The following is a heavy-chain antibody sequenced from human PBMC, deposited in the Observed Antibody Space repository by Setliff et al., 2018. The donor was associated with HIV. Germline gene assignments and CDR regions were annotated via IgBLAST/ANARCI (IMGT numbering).Heavy chain of an antibody. CDR1: GGTFSSYA. CDR3: ARGGPGSSFGYDWFDP. J-gene: IGHJ5*02. Sequence: SVKVSCKASGGTFSSYAISWVRQAPGQGLEWMGGIIPIFGSTNYAQKFQGRVAMTADTSTNTVYMELSSLRSEDTAIYYCARGGPGSSFGYDWFDPWGQGTPVTVSS. D-gene: IGHD5-18*01. V-gene: IGHV1-69*06. CDR2: IIPIFGST.